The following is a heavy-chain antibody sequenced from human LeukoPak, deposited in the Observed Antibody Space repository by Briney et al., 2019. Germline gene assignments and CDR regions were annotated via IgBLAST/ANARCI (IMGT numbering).Heavy chain of an antibody. CDR2: INHNGST. D-gene: IGHD3-22*01. CDR3: ARGDSSASNWFDP. J-gene: IGHJ5*02. Sequence: SETLSLTCGVSGGSFSGYYWNWIRQAPGKGLEWIGKINHNGSTSSNPSLKSRVTISVDTSRSRFSLKLRSVTAADTAVYYCARGDSSASNWFDPWGQGTLVTVSS. CDR1: GGSFSGYY. V-gene: IGHV4-34*01.